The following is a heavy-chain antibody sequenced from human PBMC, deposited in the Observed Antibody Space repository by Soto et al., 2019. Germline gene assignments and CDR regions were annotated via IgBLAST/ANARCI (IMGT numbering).Heavy chain of an antibody. D-gene: IGHD3-16*01. J-gene: IGHJ5*02. CDR3: ARERTDDSRRNNWFDP. Sequence: ASVKVSCKASGYTFTSYGISWVRQAPGQGLEWMGWIRAYNGNTNYAQKLQGRVTMTTDTSTSTAYMELRSLRSDDTPVYYCARERTDDSRRNNWFDPWGQGTLVTVSS. V-gene: IGHV1-18*01. CDR1: GYTFTSYG. CDR2: IRAYNGNT.